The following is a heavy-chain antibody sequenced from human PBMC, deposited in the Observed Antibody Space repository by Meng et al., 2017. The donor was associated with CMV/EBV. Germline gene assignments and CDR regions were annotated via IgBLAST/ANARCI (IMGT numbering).Heavy chain of an antibody. CDR2: IYYSGST. D-gene: IGHD1-26*01. Sequence: SETLSLTCTVSGGSISSSSYYWGWIRQPPGKGLEWIGSIYYSGSTYYNPSLKSRVTISVDTSKKQFSLQLSSVTAADTAVYYCARGGGSYYYYYYGMDVWGQGTTVTVSS. CDR3: ARGGGSYYYYYYGMDV. CDR1: GGSISSSSYY. J-gene: IGHJ6*02. V-gene: IGHV4-39*07.